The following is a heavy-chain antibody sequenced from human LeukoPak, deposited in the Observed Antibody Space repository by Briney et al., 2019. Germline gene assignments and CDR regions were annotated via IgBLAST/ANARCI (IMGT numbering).Heavy chain of an antibody. J-gene: IGHJ5*02. CDR2: IWYDGSNK. D-gene: IGHD1-20*01. CDR1: GFIFSSYG. CDR3: ARGSYNWNDASWVQGSWFDP. Sequence: PGGSLRLSCAASGFIFSSYGMHWVRQAPGKGLEWVAVIWYDGSNKYYTDSVKGRFTISRDNSKNTVSLQMNSLRAEDTAVYYCARGSYNWNDASWVQGSWFDPWGQGTLVTVSS. V-gene: IGHV3-33*01.